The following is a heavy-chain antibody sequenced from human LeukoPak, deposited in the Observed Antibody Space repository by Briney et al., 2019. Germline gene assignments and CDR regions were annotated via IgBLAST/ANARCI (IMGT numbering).Heavy chain of an antibody. CDR2: IIPILGIA. J-gene: IGHJ5*02. V-gene: IGHV1-69*04. Sequence: SVTVSCKASGGTFSSYAISWVRQAPGQGLEWMGRIIPILGIANYAQKFQGRVTITADKSTSTAYMELSSLRSEDTAVYYCARVLRPTNWFDPWGQGTLVTVSS. CDR1: GGTFSSYA. D-gene: IGHD3-3*01. CDR3: ARVLRPTNWFDP.